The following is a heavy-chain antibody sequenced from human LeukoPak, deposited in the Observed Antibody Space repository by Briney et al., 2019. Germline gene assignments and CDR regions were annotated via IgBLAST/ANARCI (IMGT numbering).Heavy chain of an antibody. CDR2: ISYDGSNK. Sequence: GGSLRLSCAASGFTFSSYAMHWVRQAPGKGLEWVAVISYDGSNKYYADSVKGRFTISRDNSKNTLYLQMNSLRAEDTAVYYCARPKNYDFWSGYWYYFDYWGQGTLVTVSS. D-gene: IGHD3-3*01. J-gene: IGHJ4*02. V-gene: IGHV3-30*04. CDR1: GFTFSSYA. CDR3: ARPKNYDFWSGYWYYFDY.